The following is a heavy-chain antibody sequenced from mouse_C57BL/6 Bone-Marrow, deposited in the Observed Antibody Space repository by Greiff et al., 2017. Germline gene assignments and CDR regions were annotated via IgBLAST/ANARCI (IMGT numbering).Heavy chain of an antibody. J-gene: IGHJ4*01. CDR3: ARLGTGTYAMDY. CDR2: IYPGGGYT. D-gene: IGHD4-1*01. Sequence: QVQLQPSGAELVRPGTSVKMSCKASGYTFTNYWIGWAKQRPGHGLEWIGDIYPGGGYTNYKEKFQGKATLTADKSYSTSYMQFSSLTAEDAAIYYCARLGTGTYAMDYWGQGTSVTVSS. V-gene: IGHV1-63*01. CDR1: GYTFTNYW.